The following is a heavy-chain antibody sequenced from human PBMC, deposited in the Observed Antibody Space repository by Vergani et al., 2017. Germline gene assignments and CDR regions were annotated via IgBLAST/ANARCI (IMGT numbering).Heavy chain of an antibody. CDR3: VKGIAASGSYWYFDL. Sequence: EVQLVESGGGLVQPGRSLRLSCAASGFTFDDYALHWVRQAPGKGLEGVSGINWNSDSIAYADSVQGRFTISRDNAKNSLYLQMNSLRAEDTALYYCVKGIAASGSYWYFDLWGRRTLVSVSS. D-gene: IGHD6-13*01. J-gene: IGHJ2*01. CDR2: INWNSDSI. V-gene: IGHV3-9*01. CDR1: GFTFDDYA.